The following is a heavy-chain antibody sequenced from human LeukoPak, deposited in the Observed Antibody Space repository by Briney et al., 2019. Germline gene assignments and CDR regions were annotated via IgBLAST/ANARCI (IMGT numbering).Heavy chain of an antibody. CDR1: GVSISDYH. J-gene: IGHJ4*02. CDR3: ARMYSGTSYYFDF. D-gene: IGHD1-26*01. Sequence: SETLSLTCTVSGVSISDYHWIWIRQPPAKGLEWMGYFSYSGSTRYNPSLKSRVTMSVDTSKNQFSLRLISVAAADTAVYYCARMYSGTSYYFDFWGQGTLVTVSS. CDR2: FSYSGST. V-gene: IGHV4-59*01.